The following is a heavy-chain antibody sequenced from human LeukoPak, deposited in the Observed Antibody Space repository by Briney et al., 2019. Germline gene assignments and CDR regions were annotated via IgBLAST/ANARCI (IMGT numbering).Heavy chain of an antibody. D-gene: IGHD5-12*01. V-gene: IGHV4-30-4*01. CDR1: GGSISSGDYY. J-gene: IGHJ4*02. CDR2: IYYSGST. CDR3: ARGGADSGYDPYYFDY. Sequence: PSETLSLTCTVSGGSISSGDYYWSWIRQPPGKGLEWIGYIYYSGSTYYNPSLKSRVTISVDTSKNQFSLKLSSVTAADTAVYYCARGGADSGYDPYYFDYWGQGTLVTVSS.